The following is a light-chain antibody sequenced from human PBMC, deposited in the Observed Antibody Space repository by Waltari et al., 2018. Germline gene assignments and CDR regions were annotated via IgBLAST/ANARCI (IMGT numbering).Light chain of an antibody. V-gene: IGLV2-11*01. CDR3: CSYADSFTV. J-gene: IGLJ2*01. Sequence: QSALTQPRAVSGSPGQSVTISCTGSTSNIRAYHHVAWYQYHPGKAPRLLIHDVTKRPSGVPDRFSGSKSGDTASLTISGLQAEDEAEYYCCSYADSFTVFGGGTKLTVL. CDR2: DVT. CDR1: TSNIRAYHH.